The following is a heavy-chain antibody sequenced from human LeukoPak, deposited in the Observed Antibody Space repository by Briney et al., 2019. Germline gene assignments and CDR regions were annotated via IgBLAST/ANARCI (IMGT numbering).Heavy chain of an antibody. D-gene: IGHD5-18*01. CDR2: IIPILSVS. V-gene: IGHV1-69*02. Sequence: SVKVSCKASGGTFSNHPITWVRQAPGQGFEWMGRIIPILSVSNDAQKFQGSVTITAVKSTSTAYLVLNSLTSDDTAVYYCSGSSNTAMVDYYYYGLDVWGQGTTVTVSS. CDR1: GGTFSNHP. CDR3: SGSSNTAMVDYYYYGLDV. J-gene: IGHJ6*02.